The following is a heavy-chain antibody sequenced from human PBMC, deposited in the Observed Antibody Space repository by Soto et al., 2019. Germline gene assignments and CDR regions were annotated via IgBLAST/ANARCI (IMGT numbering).Heavy chain of an antibody. Sequence: PGGSLRLSCGGSGFFFSSNAMSWVRQTPGKGLGWVSSISGDGYSADYADSVKGRFTVSRHNSRSTLYLQMNSLRAEDTAVYYCAKRYYYGSGNSAHPKWGQGTLVTVSS. J-gene: IGHJ4*03. V-gene: IGHV3-23*01. CDR1: GFFFSSNA. CDR3: AKRYYYGSGNSAHPK. D-gene: IGHD3-10*01. CDR2: ISGDGYSA.